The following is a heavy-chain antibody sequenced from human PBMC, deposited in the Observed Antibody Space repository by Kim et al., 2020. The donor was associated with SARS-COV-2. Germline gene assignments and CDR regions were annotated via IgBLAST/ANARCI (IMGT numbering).Heavy chain of an antibody. CDR3: AKGRSPYYYDSSGYYYVFDY. J-gene: IGHJ4*02. V-gene: IGHV3-9*01. CDR2: ISWNSGSI. Sequence: GGSLRLSCAASGFTFDDYAMHWVRQAPGKGLEWVSGISWNSGSIGYADSVKGRFTISRDNAKNSLYLQMNSLRAEDTALYYCAKGRSPYYYDSSGYYYVFDYWGQGTLVTVSS. D-gene: IGHD3-22*01. CDR1: GFTFDDYA.